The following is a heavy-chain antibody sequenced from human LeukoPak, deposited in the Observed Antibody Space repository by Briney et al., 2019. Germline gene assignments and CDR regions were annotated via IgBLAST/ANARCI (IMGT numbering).Heavy chain of an antibody. Sequence: SETLSLTCTVSGGSISSSSYYWGWIRQPPGKGLEWIGSIYHSGSTYYNPSLKSRVTISVDTSKNQFSLKLSSVTAADTAVYYCASEVRITMVRGVIYYFDYWGQGTLVTVSS. D-gene: IGHD3-10*01. V-gene: IGHV4-39*07. CDR2: IYHSGST. J-gene: IGHJ4*02. CDR3: ASEVRITMVRGVIYYFDY. CDR1: GGSISSSSYY.